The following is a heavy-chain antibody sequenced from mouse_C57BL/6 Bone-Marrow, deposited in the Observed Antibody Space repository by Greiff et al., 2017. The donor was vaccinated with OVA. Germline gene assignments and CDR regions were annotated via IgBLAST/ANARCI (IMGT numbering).Heavy chain of an antibody. D-gene: IGHD6-5*01. J-gene: IGHJ4*01. V-gene: IGHV1-15*01. CDR2: IDPETGGT. CDR1: GYTFTDYE. CDR3: TRPYDSYAMDY. Sequence: VQGVESGAELVRPGASVTLSCKASGYTFTDYEMHWVKQTPVHGLEWIGAIDPETGGTAYNKKFKGKAILTADKSSSTAYMELRSLTSEDSAVYYCTRPYDSYAMDYWGQGTSVTVSS.